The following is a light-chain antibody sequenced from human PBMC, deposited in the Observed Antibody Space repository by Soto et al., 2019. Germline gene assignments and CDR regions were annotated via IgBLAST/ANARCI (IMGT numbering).Light chain of an antibody. Sequence: DIQMTQSPSSVSASVGDRVTITCRASQVISSWLAWYQQEPGKAPKLLIYAASRLQSGVPSRFSGSGSGTDFTLTISSLQPEDFATCYCQQSSTTPRTFGQGTKVDIK. V-gene: IGKV1-12*01. CDR3: QQSSTTPRT. CDR1: QVISSW. CDR2: AAS. J-gene: IGKJ1*01.